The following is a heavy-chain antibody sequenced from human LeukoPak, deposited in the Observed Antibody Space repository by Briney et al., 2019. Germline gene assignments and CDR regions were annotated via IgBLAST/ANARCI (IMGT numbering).Heavy chain of an antibody. V-gene: IGHV1-18*01. D-gene: IGHD6-19*01. CDR3: ARDVAGLDS. CDR2: ISTYNGNT. J-gene: IGHJ4*02. Sequence: ASVKVSCEASGYTFVTYGINWLRQAPGQGLEWMGWISTYNGNTKYAQKFQDRVTMTRDTSTNTVYMDLRSLRSDDTAVYYCARDVAGLDSWGQGTLVTVSP. CDR1: GYTFVTYG.